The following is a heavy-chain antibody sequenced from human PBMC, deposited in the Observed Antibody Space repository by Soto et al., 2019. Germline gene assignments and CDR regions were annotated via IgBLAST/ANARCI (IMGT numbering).Heavy chain of an antibody. CDR3: ARGSVDCSGGSCYCFDD. Sequence: SVKVSCKASGGTFSSYAISWVRQAPGQGLEWMGGIIPIFGTANYAQKFQGRVTITADESTSTAYMELSSLRSEDTAVYYCARGSVDCSGGSCYCFDDWGQGTLVTVSS. CDR2: IIPIFGTA. CDR1: GGTFSSYA. V-gene: IGHV1-69*13. D-gene: IGHD2-15*01. J-gene: IGHJ4*02.